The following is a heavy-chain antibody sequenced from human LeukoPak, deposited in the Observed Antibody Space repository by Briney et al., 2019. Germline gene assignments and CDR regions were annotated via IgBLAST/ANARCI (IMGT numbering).Heavy chain of an antibody. V-gene: IGHV3-53*01. CDR3: ARGGAYGSGNHYRGGAFDI. D-gene: IGHD3-10*01. J-gene: IGHJ3*02. CDR1: GFSVSDNY. CDR2: IYRGGST. Sequence: GGSLRLPCATSGFSVSDNYMTWVRQAPGKGLEWVSVIYRGGSTYYADSVKGRFTTSRDNSKNMVYLQMNSLRVEDTAVYYCARGGAYGSGNHYRGGAFDIWGQGTMVTVSS.